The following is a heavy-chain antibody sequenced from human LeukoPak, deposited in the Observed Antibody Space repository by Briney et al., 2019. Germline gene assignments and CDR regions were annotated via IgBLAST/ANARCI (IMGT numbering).Heavy chain of an antibody. CDR3: ARRGYSYGYLLDYYYYMDV. CDR1: GGSISSYY. D-gene: IGHD5-18*01. CDR2: IYYSGST. J-gene: IGHJ6*03. V-gene: IGHV4-59*12. Sequence: SETLSLTCTVSGGSISSYYWSWIRQPPGKGLEWIGYIYYSGSTNYNPSLKSRVTISVDTSKNQFSLKLSSVTAADTAVYYCARRGYSYGYLLDYYYYMDVWGKGTTVTVSS.